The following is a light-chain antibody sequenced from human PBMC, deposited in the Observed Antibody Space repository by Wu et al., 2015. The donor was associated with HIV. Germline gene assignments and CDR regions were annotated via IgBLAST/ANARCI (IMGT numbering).Light chain of an antibody. V-gene: IGKV3-15*01. J-gene: IGKJ1*01. CDR1: QSFSTN. CDR2: GAS. Sequence: EQLMTQSPATLSVSPGERATLSCRASQSFSTNLAWYQQKPGQAPRLLIYGASTRATGTPARFSGSGSGTEFTLTISTMRSEDFAIYYCQQYDSWPTLTFGQGTKAEIK. CDR3: QQYDSWPTLT.